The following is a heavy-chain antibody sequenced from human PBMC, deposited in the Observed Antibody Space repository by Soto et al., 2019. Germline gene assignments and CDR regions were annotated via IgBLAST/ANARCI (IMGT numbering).Heavy chain of an antibody. D-gene: IGHD6-13*01. CDR3: ARDFPPIAAAGRGYYYGMDV. V-gene: IGHV1-18*01. J-gene: IGHJ6*02. CDR2: ISAYNGNT. Sequence: ASVKVSCKASGYTFTSYGISWVRQAPGQGLEWMGWISAYNGNTNYAQKLQGRVTMTPDTSTSTAYMELRSLRSDDTAVYYCARDFPPIAAAGRGYYYGMDVWGQGTTVTVSS. CDR1: GYTFTSYG.